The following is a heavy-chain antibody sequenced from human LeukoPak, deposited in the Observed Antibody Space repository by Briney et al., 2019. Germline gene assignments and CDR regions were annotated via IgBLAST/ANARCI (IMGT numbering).Heavy chain of an antibody. J-gene: IGHJ4*02. CDR1: GFPFNSYA. V-gene: IGHV3-23*01. CDR3: AKLPFYETSAPLRDLSF. CDR2: IRPTASNA. Sequence: GGSLRLSCVASGFPFNSYAMGWVGQVPGKGLEWVSVIRPTASNAYHTSSVKGRFTISRDDSKTTVYLQMSSLRAEDTAIYYCAKLPFYETSAPLRDLSFWGQGTLVTVSS. D-gene: IGHD1-14*01.